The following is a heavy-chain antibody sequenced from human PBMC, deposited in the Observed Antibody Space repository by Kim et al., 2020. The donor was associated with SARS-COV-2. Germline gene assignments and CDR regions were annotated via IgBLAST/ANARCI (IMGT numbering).Heavy chain of an antibody. CDR1: GFTFSSYD. CDR2: IGTAGDT. J-gene: IGHJ6*02. D-gene: IGHD2-2*01. V-gene: IGHV3-13*04. CDR3: ARGYCSSTSCYDDYYYYGMDV. Sequence: GGSLRLSCAASGFTFSSYDMHWVRQATGKGLEWVSAIGTAGDTYYPGSVKGRFTISRENAKNSLYLQMNSLRAGDTAVYYCARGYCSSTSCYDDYYYYGMDVWGQETTVTVSS.